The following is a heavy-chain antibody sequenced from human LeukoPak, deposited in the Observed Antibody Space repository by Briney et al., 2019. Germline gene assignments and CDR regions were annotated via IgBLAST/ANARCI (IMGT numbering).Heavy chain of an antibody. J-gene: IGHJ4*02. V-gene: IGHV3-53*01. CDR2: IYSGGST. Sequence: QPGGSLRLSCAASGFTVSRNYMRWVRQAPGKGLEWVSVIYSGGSTYYADSVKGRFTISRDNSKNTLYLQMNSLRAEDTAVYYCARYSSGNFDYWGQGTLVTVSS. CDR1: GFTVSRNY. CDR3: ARYSSGNFDY. D-gene: IGHD3-22*01.